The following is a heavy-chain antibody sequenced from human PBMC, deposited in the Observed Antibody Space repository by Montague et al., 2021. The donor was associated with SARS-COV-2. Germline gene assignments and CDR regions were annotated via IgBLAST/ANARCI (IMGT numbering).Heavy chain of an antibody. J-gene: IGHJ6*02. D-gene: IGHD2-2*01. Sequence: SLRLSCAASGFPFSSYAMHWVRQAPGKGLEWVAVISYDGSNKYYADSVKGRFTISRDNSKNTLYPQMNSLRAEDTAVYYCVGQLLFHYYGMDVWGQGTTVTVSS. V-gene: IGHV3-30*04. CDR3: VGQLLFHYYGMDV. CDR2: ISYDGSNK. CDR1: GFPFSSYA.